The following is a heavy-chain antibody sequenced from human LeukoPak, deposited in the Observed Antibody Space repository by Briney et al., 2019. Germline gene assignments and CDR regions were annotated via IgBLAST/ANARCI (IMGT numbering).Heavy chain of an antibody. Sequence: PSETLSLTCAVYGGSFSGYYWSWIRQPPGKGLEWIGYIYYSGSTNYNPSLKSRVTISVDTSKNQFSLKLSSVTAADTAVYYCARFVVVPASFDYWGQGTLVTVSS. D-gene: IGHD2-2*01. V-gene: IGHV4-59*01. J-gene: IGHJ4*02. CDR3: ARFVVVPASFDY. CDR1: GGSFSGYY. CDR2: IYYSGST.